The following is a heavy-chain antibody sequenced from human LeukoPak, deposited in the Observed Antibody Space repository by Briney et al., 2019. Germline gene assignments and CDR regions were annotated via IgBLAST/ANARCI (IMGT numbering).Heavy chain of an antibody. CDR3: ARRRYFLL. CDR1: GVSFSGYY. CDR2: ISRGGST. J-gene: IGHJ2*01. Sequence: SETLSLTCAVYGVSFSGYYWSWIRQPPGKGLEWIGEISRGGSTNYNPSLKSRVTISVDTSKNQFSLKLSSVTAADTAVCYCARRRYFLLWGRGTLVTVSS. V-gene: IGHV4-34*01.